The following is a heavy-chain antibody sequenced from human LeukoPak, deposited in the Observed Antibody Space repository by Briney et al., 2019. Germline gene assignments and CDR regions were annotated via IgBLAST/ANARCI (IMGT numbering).Heavy chain of an antibody. CDR1: GGSISSTTYY. Sequence: PSETLSLTCTVSGGSISSTTYYWGWIRQPPGTGLEWIGTIHYGGSTYYNPSLKSRVTISVDTSKNQFSLKLSSVTAADTAVYYCARDGYNPIDYWGQGTLVTVSS. CDR3: ARDGYNPIDY. J-gene: IGHJ4*02. CDR2: IHYGGST. D-gene: IGHD5-24*01. V-gene: IGHV4-39*07.